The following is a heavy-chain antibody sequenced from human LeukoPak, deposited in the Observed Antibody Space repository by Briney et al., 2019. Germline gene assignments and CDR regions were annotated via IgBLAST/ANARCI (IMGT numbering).Heavy chain of an antibody. Sequence: SVKVSCKASGGTFSSYAITWVRQAPGQGLEWMGGIIPIFGTPNYAQKFQGRVTITADKSTSTAYMELSSLRSEDTAVYYCARRLGKQWLAHWFDPWGQGTLVTVSS. CDR2: IIPIFGTP. CDR3: ARRLGKQWLAHWFDP. V-gene: IGHV1-69*06. D-gene: IGHD6-19*01. J-gene: IGHJ5*02. CDR1: GGTFSSYA.